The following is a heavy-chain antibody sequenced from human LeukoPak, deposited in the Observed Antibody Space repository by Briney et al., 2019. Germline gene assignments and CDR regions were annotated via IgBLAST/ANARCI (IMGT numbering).Heavy chain of an antibody. D-gene: IGHD5-24*01. V-gene: IGHV3-30*02. CDR1: GFTFSSYG. Sequence: PGGSLRLSCAASGFTFSSYGMHWVRQAPGKGLEWVAFIRYDGTNKYYADSVKGRFTISRDNSKNTLYLQMNSLRAEDTAVYYCARLEMATSRDIDYWGQGALVTVSS. CDR2: IRYDGTNK. J-gene: IGHJ4*02. CDR3: ARLEMATSRDIDY.